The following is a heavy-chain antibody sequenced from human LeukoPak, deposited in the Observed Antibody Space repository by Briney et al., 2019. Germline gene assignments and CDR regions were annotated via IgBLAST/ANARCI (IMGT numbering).Heavy chain of an antibody. CDR2: IYSGGST. CDR1: GFTVSSNY. CDR3: ARESPAVAWHPLDY. Sequence: GGSLRLSCAASGFTVSSNYMSWVRQAPGKGLEWVSVIYSGGSTYYADSVKGRFTISRDNSKNTLYLQMNSLRAEDTAVYYCARESPAVAWHPLDYWGQGTLVTVSS. D-gene: IGHD6-19*01. J-gene: IGHJ4*02. V-gene: IGHV3-53*01.